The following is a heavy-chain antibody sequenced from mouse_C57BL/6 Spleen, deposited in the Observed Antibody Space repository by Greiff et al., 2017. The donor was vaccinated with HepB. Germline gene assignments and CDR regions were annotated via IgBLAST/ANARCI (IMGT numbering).Heavy chain of an antibody. Sequence: EVQLVESGGGLVKPGGSLKLSCAASGFTFSDYGMHWVRQAPEKGLEWVAYISSGSSTIYYADTVKGRFTISRDNAKNTLFLQMTSLRSEDTAMYYCARPKPYDYDGAWFAYWGQGTLVTVSA. D-gene: IGHD2-4*01. J-gene: IGHJ3*01. CDR3: ARPKPYDYDGAWFAY. CDR2: ISSGSSTI. CDR1: GFTFSDYG. V-gene: IGHV5-17*01.